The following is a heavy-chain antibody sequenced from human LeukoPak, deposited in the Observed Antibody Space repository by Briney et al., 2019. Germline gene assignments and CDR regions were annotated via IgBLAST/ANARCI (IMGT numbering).Heavy chain of an antibody. CDR1: GFTFSSYW. J-gene: IGHJ4*02. CDR2: IKQDGSEK. Sequence: GGSLRLSCAASGFTFSSYWMSWVRQAPGKGLEWVANIKQDGSEKYYVDSVKGRFTISRDNAKNSLYLQMNSLRAEDTAVYYCATSGHDSSWSYFNSWGPGTLVTVTS. D-gene: IGHD6-13*01. V-gene: IGHV3-7*01. CDR3: ATSGHDSSWSYFNS.